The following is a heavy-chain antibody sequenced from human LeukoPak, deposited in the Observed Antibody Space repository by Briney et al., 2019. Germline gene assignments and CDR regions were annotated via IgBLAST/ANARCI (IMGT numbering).Heavy chain of an antibody. J-gene: IGHJ4*02. CDR2: IDGSSTYI. D-gene: IGHD3-10*01. V-gene: IGHV3-21*01. CDR1: GFTFSNAW. Sequence: GGSLRLSCAASGFTFSNAWMSWVRQAPGKGLEWVSFIDGSSTYIVYADSLKGRFTISRDNAKNSLYLQVNSLRAEDTAVYYCARHPAAATSGSSYFDFWGRGTLVTVSS. CDR3: ARHPAAATSGSSYFDF.